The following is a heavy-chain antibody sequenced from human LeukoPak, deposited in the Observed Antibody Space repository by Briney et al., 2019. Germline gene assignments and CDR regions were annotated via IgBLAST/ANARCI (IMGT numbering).Heavy chain of an antibody. Sequence: GRSLRLSCAASGFTFSNYGMHWVRQAPGKGLEWVAVIWSDGSIKYYADSVKGRFTISRDNSRNTLYLQMNSLRAEDTAVYYCARGPIAVAGTPSIYQHWGLGTLVTVSS. CDR2: IWSDGSIK. CDR1: GFTFSNYG. V-gene: IGHV3-33*01. J-gene: IGHJ1*01. D-gene: IGHD6-19*01. CDR3: ARGPIAVAGTPSIYQH.